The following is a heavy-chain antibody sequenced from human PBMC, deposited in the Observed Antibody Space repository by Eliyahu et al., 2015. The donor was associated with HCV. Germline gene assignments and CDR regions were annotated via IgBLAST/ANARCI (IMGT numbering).Heavy chain of an antibody. D-gene: IGHD2-2*01. CDR1: GGSISSSSYY. V-gene: IGHV4-39*01. J-gene: IGHJ4*02. Sequence: QLQLQESGPGLVKPSETLSLTCTVSGGSISSSSYYWGWIRQPPGKGLEWIGSIYYSGSTYYNPSLKSRVTISVDTSKNQFSLKLSSVTAADTAVYYCATLVVPAALFDYWGQGTLVTVSS. CDR3: ATLVVPAALFDY. CDR2: IYYSGST.